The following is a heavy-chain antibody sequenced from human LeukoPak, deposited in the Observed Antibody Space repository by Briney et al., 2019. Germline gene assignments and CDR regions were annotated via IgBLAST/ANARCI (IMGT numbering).Heavy chain of an antibody. CDR2: IYYNVAT. CDR3: ARVRDGYNRNWAY. V-gene: IGHV4-39*02. J-gene: IGHJ4*02. Sequence: SETLSLTCTVSGGSISSSIYYWGWFRQPPGKGLEWIGSIYYNVATYYNSSLKSRVTISVDTSKNHLSLKLSSVTAADTAVYYCARVRDGYNRNWAYWGRGTLVTVSS. D-gene: IGHD5-24*01. CDR1: GGSISSSIYY.